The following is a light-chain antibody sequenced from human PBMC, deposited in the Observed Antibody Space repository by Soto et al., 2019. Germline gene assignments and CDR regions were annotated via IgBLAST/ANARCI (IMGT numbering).Light chain of an antibody. J-gene: IGKJ1*01. CDR1: QSIYTY. V-gene: IGKV1-39*01. Sequence: DIQMTQSPSSLSASVGDTVTITCRASQSIYTYLNWYQQKPGKAPNLLIYAVSGLQSGVPSRFSGSGFGTEFTLTISGLQHEDFATYYCQQGHTSPQGFSQGTKADIK. CDR2: AVS. CDR3: QQGHTSPQG.